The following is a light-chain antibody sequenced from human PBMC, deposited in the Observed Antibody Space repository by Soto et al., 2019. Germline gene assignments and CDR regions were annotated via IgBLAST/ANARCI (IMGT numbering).Light chain of an antibody. CDR3: QSYDSSLSGVV. Sequence: QSVLTQPPSVSGAPGQGVTISCTGSSSNIGAGYDVHWYQQLPGTAPKLLIYDNANRPSGVPDRFSGSKSGTSAFLAITGLQAEDEADYYCQSYDSSLSGVVFGGGTKLTVL. J-gene: IGLJ2*01. V-gene: IGLV1-40*01. CDR2: DNA. CDR1: SSNIGAGYD.